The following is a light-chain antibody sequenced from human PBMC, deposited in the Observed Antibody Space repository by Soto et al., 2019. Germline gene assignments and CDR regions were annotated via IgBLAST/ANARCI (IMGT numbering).Light chain of an antibody. CDR1: SSDVGGYNY. J-gene: IGLJ2*01. V-gene: IGLV2-14*01. CDR2: DVS. Sequence: QSALTQPASVSGSPGQSITISCTGTSSDVGGYNYVSWYQQHPGKAPKLMIYDVSNRPSGVSNRFSGSKSGNTVSLTISGLQAEDEADYYCSSYPSRSTVFVGGTKLTVL. CDR3: SSYPSRSTV.